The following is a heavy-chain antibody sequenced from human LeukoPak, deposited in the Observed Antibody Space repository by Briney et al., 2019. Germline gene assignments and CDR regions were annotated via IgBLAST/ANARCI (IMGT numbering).Heavy chain of an antibody. D-gene: IGHD2-15*01. J-gene: IGHJ4*02. CDR2: IKEDGSAQ. CDR3: ARGYCSGGSCYGGY. Sequence: GGSLRLSCAASGFTFNSYWMSWVRQAAGQGLEWVANIKEDGSAQYYVDSVKGRFTISRDDAKNSLNLQMNSLRAEDTAVYYCARGYCSGGSCYGGYWGQGTLVTVSS. CDR1: GFTFNSYW. V-gene: IGHV3-7*01.